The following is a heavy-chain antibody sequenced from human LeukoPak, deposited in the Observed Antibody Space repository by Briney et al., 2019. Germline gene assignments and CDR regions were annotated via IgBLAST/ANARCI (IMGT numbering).Heavy chain of an antibody. J-gene: IGHJ4*02. Sequence: GSLRLSCAASGFTFSSYAMHWVRQAPGKGLEWVAVISYDGSNKYYADSMKGRFTISRDNSKNTLYLQMNSLRAEDTAVYYCAGDLAPIYYDFWSGSDDYWGQGTLVTVSS. CDR3: AGDLAPIYYDFWSGSDDY. CDR2: ISYDGSNK. D-gene: IGHD3-3*01. CDR1: GFTFSSYA. V-gene: IGHV3-30-3*01.